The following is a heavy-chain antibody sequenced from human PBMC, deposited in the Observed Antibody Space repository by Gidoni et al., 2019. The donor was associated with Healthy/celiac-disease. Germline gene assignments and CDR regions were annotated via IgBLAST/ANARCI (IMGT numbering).Heavy chain of an antibody. V-gene: IGHV4-61*02. Sequence: QVQLQESGPGLVKPSQTLSLTCTVSVGSIRSGSYYWSWIRQPAGKGLEWIGRIYTSGSTNYNPSLKSRVTISVDTSKNQFSLKLSSVTAEDTAVYYCARENVLGYSYGDAFDIWGQGTMVTVSS. D-gene: IGHD5-18*01. CDR1: VGSIRSGSYY. J-gene: IGHJ3*02. CDR3: ARENVLGYSYGDAFDI. CDR2: IYTSGST.